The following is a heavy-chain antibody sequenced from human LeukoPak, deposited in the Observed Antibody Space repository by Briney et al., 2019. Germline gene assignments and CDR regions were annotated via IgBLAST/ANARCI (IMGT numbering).Heavy chain of an antibody. D-gene: IGHD1-26*01. J-gene: IGHJ5*02. Sequence: KPSETLSLNCTGSGGCISRYYGSWIRLPPGMGLEWIGYIYYSGSTNYNPSLKSLVTISLDTSTNQVSLKLSSITASDTDLHYCARDNLLDIDPWGQGTLVTVSS. V-gene: IGHV4-59*01. CDR3: ARDNLLDIDP. CDR2: IYYSGST. CDR1: GGCISRYY.